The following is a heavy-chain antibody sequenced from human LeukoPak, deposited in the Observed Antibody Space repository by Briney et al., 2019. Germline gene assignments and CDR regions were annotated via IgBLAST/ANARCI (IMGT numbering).Heavy chain of an antibody. CDR1: GGTFSSYA. Sequence: GASVKVSCKASGGTFSSYAISWVRQAPGQGLEWMGGIIPIFGTANYAQKFQGRVTITADKSTSTAYMELSSLRSEDTAVYYCAKSGRDSSGWYVSGNYYYYYMDVWGKGTTVTISS. V-gene: IGHV1-69*06. D-gene: IGHD6-19*01. CDR2: IIPIFGTA. J-gene: IGHJ6*03. CDR3: AKSGRDSSGWYVSGNYYYYYMDV.